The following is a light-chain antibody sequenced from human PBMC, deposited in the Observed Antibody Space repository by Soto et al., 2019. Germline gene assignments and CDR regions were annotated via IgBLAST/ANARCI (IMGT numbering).Light chain of an antibody. Sequence: EIVMTQSPATLSVSPGERATLSCRASQSVSSNLAWYQQKPGQATRLLIYAASTRATGIPARFSGSGSGTEFTLAISSLQSEDFAVYYCQQYNNWPPYTFGQGTKLEIK. CDR3: QQYNNWPPYT. V-gene: IGKV3-15*01. CDR2: AAS. CDR1: QSVSSN. J-gene: IGKJ2*01.